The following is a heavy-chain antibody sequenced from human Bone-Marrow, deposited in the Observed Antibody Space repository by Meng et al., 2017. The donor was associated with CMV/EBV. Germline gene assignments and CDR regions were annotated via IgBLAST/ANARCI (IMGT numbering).Heavy chain of an antibody. CDR3: AKDIGYERDAFDI. Sequence: GGSLRLSCAASGFTLSRYWMHWVRQAPGKGLVWVSRINEDGSRTDYADSVKGRFTISRDNSKNSLYLQMNSLRTEDTALYYCAKDIGYERDAFDIWGQGTMVTVSS. CDR1: GFTLSRYW. D-gene: IGHD2-2*01. CDR2: INEDGSRT. J-gene: IGHJ3*02. V-gene: IGHV3-74*01.